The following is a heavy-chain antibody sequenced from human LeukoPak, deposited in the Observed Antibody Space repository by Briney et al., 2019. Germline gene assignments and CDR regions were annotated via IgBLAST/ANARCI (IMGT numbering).Heavy chain of an antibody. CDR3: AGTSGQRITMIVVVIPDAFDI. CDR1: GGTFSSYA. CDR2: IIPIFGTA. D-gene: IGHD3-22*01. J-gene: IGHJ3*02. V-gene: IGHV1-69*06. Sequence: ASVKVSCKASGGTFSSYAISWVRQAPGQGLEWMGGIIPIFGTANYAQKFQGRVTITADKSTSTAYMELSSLRSEDTAVYYCAGTSGQRITMIVVVIPDAFDIWGQGTMVTVSS.